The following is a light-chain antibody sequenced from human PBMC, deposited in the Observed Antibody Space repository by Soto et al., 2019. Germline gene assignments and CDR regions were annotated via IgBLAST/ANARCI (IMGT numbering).Light chain of an antibody. Sequence: QSALSQPASVSGSRGQSITISCTGTSRDVGNYNLVSWYQQYPGKAPKLMIFEDTKRPSGVSHRFSGSKSGNTASLTIAGLQPEDAADYYCCSYAGSSTMTFGGGTQLTVL. V-gene: IGLV2-23*01. CDR3: CSYAGSSTMT. CDR1: SRDVGNYNL. CDR2: EDT. J-gene: IGLJ7*01.